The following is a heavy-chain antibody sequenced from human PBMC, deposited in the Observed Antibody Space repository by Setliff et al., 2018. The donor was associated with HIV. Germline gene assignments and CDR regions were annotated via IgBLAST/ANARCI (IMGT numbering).Heavy chain of an antibody. V-gene: IGHV3-21*05. Sequence: GGSLRLSCAASGFTFSSYEMNWVRQAPGKGLEWVSYIGSSSYYIYYADSVKGRFTISRDNDKNSVHLQMTSLRAEDTAVYYCASIELAAMVPVDYWGQGTLVTVSS. D-gene: IGHD5-18*01. CDR3: ASIELAAMVPVDY. CDR2: IGSSSYYI. J-gene: IGHJ4*02. CDR1: GFTFSSYE.